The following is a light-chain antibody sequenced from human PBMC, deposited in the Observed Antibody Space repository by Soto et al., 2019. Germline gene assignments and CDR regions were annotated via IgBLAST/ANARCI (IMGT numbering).Light chain of an antibody. V-gene: IGKV3-20*01. CDR3: QQYGSPPRT. J-gene: IGKJ1*01. Sequence: EIVLTQSPATLSLSPGERATLSCRASQSFSSSLAFYQQKPGQAPRLLIYGASNLATVIPARFSGSGSGTEFTLTISSLQSEDFAVYYCQQYGSPPRTFGQGTKVDIK. CDR1: QSFSSS. CDR2: GAS.